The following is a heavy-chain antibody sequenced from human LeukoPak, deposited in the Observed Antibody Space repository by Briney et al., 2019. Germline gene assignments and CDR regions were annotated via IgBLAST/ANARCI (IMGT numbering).Heavy chain of an antibody. D-gene: IGHD3-10*01. Sequence: PGGSLRLSCLASGFTFSSYALHWVRQAPGKGLEYVSAISSNGGSTYYADSVKGRFTISRDNSKNTLYLQMSSLRAEDTAVYYCVKDRTPPAGWFGEFLDAFDIWGQGTMVTVSS. J-gene: IGHJ3*02. CDR1: GFTFSSYA. V-gene: IGHV3-64D*06. CDR3: VKDRTPPAGWFGEFLDAFDI. CDR2: ISSNGGST.